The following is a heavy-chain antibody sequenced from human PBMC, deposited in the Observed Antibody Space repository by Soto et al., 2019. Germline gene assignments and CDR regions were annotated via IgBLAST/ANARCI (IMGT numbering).Heavy chain of an antibody. CDR3: ARDPEAEGTVNWFDP. CDR2: ISNSGGST. CDR1: GFTFSSHA. Sequence: DVQLRESGGGLVQPGGSLRLSCAASGFTFSSHAMAWVRQAPGKGLEWVSGISNSGGSTYYADSVRGRFTISRDNSKNPLYLQMSSLRVEDTAVYHCARDPEAEGTVNWFDPWGLGTLVTVSS. J-gene: IGHJ5*01. V-gene: IGHV3-23*01. D-gene: IGHD4-17*01.